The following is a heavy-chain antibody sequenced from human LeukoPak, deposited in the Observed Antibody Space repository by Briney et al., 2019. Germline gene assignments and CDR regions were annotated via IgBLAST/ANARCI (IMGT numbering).Heavy chain of an antibody. CDR2: IYSGGDT. Sequence: GGSLRLSCAASGFTFSSNWMHWVRQAPGKGLVWVSVIYSGGDTYYTDSVKGRFTISRDNSKNTLFLQMNSLRVDDTAVYYCAKTGGPWDWGQGTLVTVSS. CDR1: GFTFSSNW. V-gene: IGHV3-53*01. CDR3: AKTGGPWD. D-gene: IGHD7-27*01. J-gene: IGHJ4*02.